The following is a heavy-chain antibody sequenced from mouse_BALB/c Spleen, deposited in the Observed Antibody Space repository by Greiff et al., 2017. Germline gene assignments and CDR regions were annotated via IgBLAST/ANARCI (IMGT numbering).Heavy chain of an antibody. CDR3: AREVALYYFDY. Sequence: VQVVESGAELARPGASVKLSCKASGYTFTSYWMQWVKQRPGQGLEWIGAINPGDGDTRYTQKFKGKATLTADKSSSTAYMQLSSLASEDSAVYYCAREVALYYFDYWGQDTTLTVSS. J-gene: IGHJ2*01. D-gene: IGHD1-1*02. CDR1: GYTFTSYW. CDR2: INPGDGDT. V-gene: IGHV1-87*01.